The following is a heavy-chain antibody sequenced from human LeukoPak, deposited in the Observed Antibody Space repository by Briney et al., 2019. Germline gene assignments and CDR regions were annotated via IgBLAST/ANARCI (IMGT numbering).Heavy chain of an antibody. J-gene: IGHJ4*02. CDR1: GGSFSGYY. CDR3: ARGRMDYDYVWGSYRYTRFDY. CDR2: INHSGST. D-gene: IGHD3-16*02. V-gene: IGHV4-34*01. Sequence: PSETLSLTCAAYGGSFSGYYWSWIRQPPGKGLEWIGEINHSGSTNYNPSLKSRVTISVDTSKNQFSLKLSSVTAADTAVYYCARGRMDYDYVWGSYRYTRFDYWGQGTLVTVSS.